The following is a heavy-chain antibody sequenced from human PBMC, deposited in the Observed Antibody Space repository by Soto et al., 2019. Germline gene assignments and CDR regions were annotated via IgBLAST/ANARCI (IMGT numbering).Heavy chain of an antibody. J-gene: IGHJ6*02. D-gene: IGHD1-26*01. CDR2: ISGSGGST. CDR1: GFTFSSYA. Sequence: GGSLRLSCAASGFTFSSYAMSWVRQAPGEGLEWVSAISGSGGSTYYADSVKGRFTISRDNSKNTLYLQMNSLRAEDTAVYYCAKDAGNRGVIVGATHPKDYYYGMDVWGQGTTVTVSS. V-gene: IGHV3-23*01. CDR3: AKDAGNRGVIVGATHPKDYYYGMDV.